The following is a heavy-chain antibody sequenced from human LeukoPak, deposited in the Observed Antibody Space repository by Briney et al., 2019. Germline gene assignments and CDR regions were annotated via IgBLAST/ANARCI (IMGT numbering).Heavy chain of an antibody. Sequence: PSETLSLTCPVSGYSISSGYYWGWIRQPPGKGLEWIGSIYHSGSTYYNPSLKSRVTISVDTSKNQFSLRLSSVTAADTAVYYCARRTGYYGFGYWGQGTLVTVSS. D-gene: IGHD1-26*01. CDR2: IYHSGST. V-gene: IGHV4-38-2*01. CDR3: ARRTGYYGFGY. CDR1: GYSISSGYY. J-gene: IGHJ4*02.